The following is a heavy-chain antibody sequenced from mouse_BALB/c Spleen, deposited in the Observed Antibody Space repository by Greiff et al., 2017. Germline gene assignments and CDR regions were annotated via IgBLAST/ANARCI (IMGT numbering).Heavy chain of an antibody. D-gene: IGHD2-1*01. Sequence: QLQESGPELVKPGASVKMSCKASGYTFTSYVMHWVKQKPGQGLEWIGYINPYNDGTKYNEKFKGKATLTSDKSSSTAYMELSSLTSEDSAVYYCARRYGNYPMDYWGQGTSVTVSS. J-gene: IGHJ4*01. CDR1: GYTFTSYV. CDR2: INPYNDGT. CDR3: ARRYGNYPMDY. V-gene: IGHV1-14*01.